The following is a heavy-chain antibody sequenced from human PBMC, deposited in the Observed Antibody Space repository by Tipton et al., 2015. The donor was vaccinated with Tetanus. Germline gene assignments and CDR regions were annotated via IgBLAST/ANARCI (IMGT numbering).Heavy chain of an antibody. V-gene: IGHV3-30-3*02. CDR1: EFTFSGFS. CDR3: AKDYIVGATKGPYYFDS. J-gene: IGHJ4*02. Sequence: SLRLSCAAFEFTFSGFSIHWVRQALGKGLEWVAVVSSDGNTKYYADSVKGRFTISRDNSKNTVYLQMDSLRAEDTAIYYCAKDYIVGATKGPYYFDSWGQGTLAAVSS. D-gene: IGHD1-26*01. CDR2: VSSDGNTK.